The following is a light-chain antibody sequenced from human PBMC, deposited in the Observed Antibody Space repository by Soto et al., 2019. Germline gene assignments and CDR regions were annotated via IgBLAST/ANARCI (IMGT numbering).Light chain of an antibody. Sequence: EIVLTQSPGTLSLSPGERATLSCRARQSVSSSSLAWYQQKPGQAPRLFIYGASSRATGIPDRFSGSGSGTDFTLTISRLEPEDFAVYYCQQYGTSPYTFGQGTKLEIK. CDR3: QQYGTSPYT. CDR2: GAS. V-gene: IGKV3-20*01. CDR1: QSVSSSS. J-gene: IGKJ2*01.